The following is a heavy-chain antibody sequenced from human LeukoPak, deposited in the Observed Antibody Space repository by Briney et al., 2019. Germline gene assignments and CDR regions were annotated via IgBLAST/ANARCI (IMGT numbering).Heavy chain of an antibody. CDR2: INSDGSWT. V-gene: IGHV3-74*01. CDR3: VSFYETY. D-gene: IGHD2/OR15-2a*01. Sequence: GGSLRLSCAASGFTFTTYWMHWVRQASGKGLVWVSHINSDGSWTSYADSVKGRFTISKDNAKNTVYLQMNSLRAEDTAVYYCVSFYETYWGRGTLVTVSS. CDR1: GFTFTTYW. J-gene: IGHJ4*02.